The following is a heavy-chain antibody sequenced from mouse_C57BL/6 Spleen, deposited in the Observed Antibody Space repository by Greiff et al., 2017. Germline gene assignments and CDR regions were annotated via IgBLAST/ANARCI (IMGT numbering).Heavy chain of an antibody. Sequence: EVQLQQSGAELVKPGASVKLSCTASGFNIKDYYMHWVKQRAEQGLEWIGRIDPEDGETKYASKFPGKATITADTSSNTAYLQLNSLTTENTAVYYCARSCYYCLYALDYWGQGTSVTVSA. CDR1: GFNIKDYY. CDR3: ARSCYYCLYALDY. J-gene: IGHJ4*01. CDR2: IDPEDGET. V-gene: IGHV14-2*01. D-gene: IGHD2-3*01.